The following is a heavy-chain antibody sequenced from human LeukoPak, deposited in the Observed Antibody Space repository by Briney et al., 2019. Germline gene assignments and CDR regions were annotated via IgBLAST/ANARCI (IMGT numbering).Heavy chain of an antibody. CDR2: IYPGDSDT. Sequence: GESLKIPCKASGYSFTSYWIGWLRQIPGKGLEWMGVIYPGDSDTRYSPSLQSQVTISADKSISTAYVRWSSLKPSDTAMYYCASSTYYYGSLRLPYYYYMDVWGKGTTVTVSS. J-gene: IGHJ6*03. D-gene: IGHD3-10*01. V-gene: IGHV5-51*01. CDR1: GYSFTSYW. CDR3: ASSTYYYGSLRLPYYYYMDV.